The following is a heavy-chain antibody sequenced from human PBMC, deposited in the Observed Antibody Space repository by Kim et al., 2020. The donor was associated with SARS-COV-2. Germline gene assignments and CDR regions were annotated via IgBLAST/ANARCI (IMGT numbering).Heavy chain of an antibody. V-gene: IGHV4-39*01. CDR3: ARHAGSRGYYGSASYYYLDF. D-gene: IGHD3-10*01. Sequence: SETLSLTCTVSGGSMNSGTYYWGWIRQAPGMGLEWIGNIYKDGSAYYNPSLKSRVTISVDPSTNQFSLQLRYVTAADTAVYCCARHAGSRGYYGSASYYYLDFWGQGTLVTVSS. CDR1: GGSMNSGTYY. J-gene: IGHJ4*02. CDR2: IYKDGSA.